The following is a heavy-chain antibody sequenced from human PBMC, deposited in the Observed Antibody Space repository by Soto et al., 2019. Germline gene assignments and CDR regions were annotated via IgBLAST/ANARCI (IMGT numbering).Heavy chain of an antibody. D-gene: IGHD3-10*01. J-gene: IGHJ6*02. CDR1: GGTFSSYA. CDR2: IIPIFGTA. Sequence: QVQLVQSGAEVKKPGSSVKVSCKASGGTFSSYAISWVRQAPGQGLEWMGGIIPIFGTANYAQKFQGRVTITADKPTTTAYMGLSGLSSEDPAVYYCARNIAVRGVIKVRAPRYYGMAVWGQGTTVTASS. CDR3: ARNIAVRGVIKVRAPRYYGMAV. V-gene: IGHV1-69*06.